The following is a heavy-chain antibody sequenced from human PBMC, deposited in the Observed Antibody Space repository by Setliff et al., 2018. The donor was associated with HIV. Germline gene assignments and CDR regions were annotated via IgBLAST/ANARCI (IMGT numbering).Heavy chain of an antibody. CDR3: ATHPRHYSDGNVSLQFYLDY. D-gene: IGHD3-22*01. Sequence: NPSETLSLTCAVSGVSISTCSYFWGWIRPPPGTGLDWIGSIYFSGSTYYNPSLESRVTISMDTSKNQFSLKLTSVTAADTALYYCATHPRHYSDGNVSLQFYLDYWARERWSPSPQ. V-gene: IGHV4-39*01. CDR1: GVSISTCSYF. J-gene: IGHJ4*02. CDR2: IYFSGST.